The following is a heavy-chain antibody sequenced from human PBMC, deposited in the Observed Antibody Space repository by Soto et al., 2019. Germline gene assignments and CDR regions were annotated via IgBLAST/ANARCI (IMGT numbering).Heavy chain of an antibody. Sequence: PSETLSLTCTVTGDSISSRSYYWGWIRQPPGKGLEWIGSIYYSGSTYNNPSLRSRVSMSIETSKDQFSLKLKSVTAADTALYFCARQRTSVVTQAYFDVWGQGSMVTVYS. D-gene: IGHD2-21*02. CDR3: ARQRTSVVTQAYFDV. J-gene: IGHJ4*02. V-gene: IGHV4-39*01. CDR1: GDSISSRSYY. CDR2: IYYSGST.